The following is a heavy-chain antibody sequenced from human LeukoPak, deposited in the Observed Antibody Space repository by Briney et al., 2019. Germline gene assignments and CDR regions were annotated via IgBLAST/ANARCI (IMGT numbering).Heavy chain of an antibody. CDR1: GYTFTGYY. CDR3: ARDFVRGELNAFDI. CDR2: INPNSGGT. J-gene: IGHJ3*02. D-gene: IGHD3-16*01. Sequence: ASVKVSCKASGYTFTGYYMHWVRQAPGQGLEWMGWINPNSGGTNYAQKFQGWVTMTRDTSISTAYMELSRLRSDDTAVFYCARDFVRGELNAFDIWGQGTMVTVSS. V-gene: IGHV1-2*04.